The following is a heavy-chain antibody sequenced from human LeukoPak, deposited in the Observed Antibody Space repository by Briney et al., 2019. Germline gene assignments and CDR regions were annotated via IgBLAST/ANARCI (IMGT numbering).Heavy chain of an antibody. J-gene: IGHJ6*04. D-gene: IGHD3-10*01. CDR2: ISYDGSNK. CDR3: ARDITMVRGVIGAYYYYGMDV. CDR1: GFTFSSYA. Sequence: GGSLRLSCAASGFTFSSYAMHRVRQAPGKGLEWVAVISYDGSNKYYADSVKGRFTISRDNSKNTLYLQMNSLRAADTAVYYCARDITMVRGVIGAYYYYGMDVWGKGTTVTVSS. V-gene: IGHV3-30*04.